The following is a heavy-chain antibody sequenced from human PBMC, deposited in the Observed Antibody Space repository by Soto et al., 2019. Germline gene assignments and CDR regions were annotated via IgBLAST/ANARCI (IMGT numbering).Heavy chain of an antibody. CDR3: ASGGEAARELYYGMDV. CDR2: IYPGDSDT. D-gene: IGHD6-6*01. Sequence: GESLKNSWKWSGYSFPSYWIGWVRQIPGTGLEWMGIIYPGDSDTRYSPSFQGQVTTSADKSISTAYLQWSSLKASDTAMYYCASGGEAARELYYGMDVWGEGTKVTV. J-gene: IGHJ6*02. CDR1: GYSFPSYW. V-gene: IGHV5-51*01.